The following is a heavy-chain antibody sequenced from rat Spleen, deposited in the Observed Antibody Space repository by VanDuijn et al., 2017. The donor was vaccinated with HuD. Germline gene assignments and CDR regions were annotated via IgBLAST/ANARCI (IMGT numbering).Heavy chain of an antibody. CDR2: ISYSGST. Sequence: EVQLQESGPGLVKPSQSLSLTCSVTGYSITSNYWGWIRKFPGNKMEWIGHISYSGSTSYNPSLKSRISITRDTSKNQFFLQLNSVTADDTATYYCATYRGSLQWPFDYWGQGVMVTVSS. V-gene: IGHV3-1*01. CDR1: GYSITSNY. J-gene: IGHJ2*01. D-gene: IGHD1-1*01. CDR3: ATYRGSLQWPFDY.